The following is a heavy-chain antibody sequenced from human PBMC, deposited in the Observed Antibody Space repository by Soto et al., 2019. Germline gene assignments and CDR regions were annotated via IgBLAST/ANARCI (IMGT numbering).Heavy chain of an antibody. CDR1: GYTFFSFW. CDR2: IDPGDSSA. V-gene: IGHV5-10-1*01. J-gene: IGHJ4*02. D-gene: IGHD2-2*01. CDR3: ARRYCSRADCYSDS. Sequence: GESLKISCHGSGYTFFSFWIVWVRQVPGKGLEWVGRIDPGDSSATYSPTFQGHVTISADRSTRSAYLQWRSLRASDTAIYFCARRYCSRADCYSDSWGQGSLVTISS.